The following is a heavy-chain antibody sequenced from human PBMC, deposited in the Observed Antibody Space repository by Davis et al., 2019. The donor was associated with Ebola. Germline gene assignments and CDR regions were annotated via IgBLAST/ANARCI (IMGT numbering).Heavy chain of an antibody. J-gene: IGHJ4*02. CDR1: GFTFSDYY. Sequence: GESLKISCAASGFTFSDYYMSWIRQAPGKGLEWVSYISGGGRTIYYADSVKGRFTISRDNAKNSLYLQMNSLRAEDTAVYYCARAFSSGSITPFDYWGQGTLVTVSS. V-gene: IGHV3-11*01. CDR3: ARAFSSGSITPFDY. D-gene: IGHD3-22*01. CDR2: ISGGGRTI.